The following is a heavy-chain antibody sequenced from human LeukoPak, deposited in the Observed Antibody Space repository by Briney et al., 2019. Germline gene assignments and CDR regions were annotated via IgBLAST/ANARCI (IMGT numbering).Heavy chain of an antibody. CDR2: ISGSGGST. Sequence: GGSLRLSCAASGFTFSNYAMSWIRQAPGKGLEWVSAISGSGGSTYYADSVKGRFTISRDNSKNTLYLQMNSLRAEDTAVYYCAKVGYSSGWVFDYWGQGTLVTVSS. CDR3: AKVGYSSGWVFDY. V-gene: IGHV3-23*01. J-gene: IGHJ4*02. CDR1: GFTFSNYA. D-gene: IGHD6-19*01.